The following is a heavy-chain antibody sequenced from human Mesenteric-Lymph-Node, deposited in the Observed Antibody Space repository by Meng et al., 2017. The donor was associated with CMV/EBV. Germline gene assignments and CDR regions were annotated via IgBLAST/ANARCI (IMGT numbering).Heavy chain of an antibody. CDR3: ARERVITIFVGMDV. D-gene: IGHD3-3*01. Sequence: SETLSLTCTVSGGSISSSSYYWGWIRQPPGKGLEWIGSIYYSGSTYYNPSLKSRVTISVDTSKNQFSLKLSSVTAADTAVYYCARERVITIFVGMDVWGQGTTVTVSS. J-gene: IGHJ6*02. CDR2: IYYSGST. CDR1: GGSISSSSYY. V-gene: IGHV4-39*07.